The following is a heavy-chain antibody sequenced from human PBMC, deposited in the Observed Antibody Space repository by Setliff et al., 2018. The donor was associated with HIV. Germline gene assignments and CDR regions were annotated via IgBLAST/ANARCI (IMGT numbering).Heavy chain of an antibody. CDR1: GGSISSSY. Sequence: SETLSLTCTVSGGSISSSYWTWTRQPPGKGLEWIGYIYYNGSTYYNPSLKSRVSMSVDTSKDQVSLKLSTVTAADTAVYYCARDRAAFRLTYWGQGTLVTVSS. CDR2: IYYNGST. D-gene: IGHD3-3*02. CDR3: ARDRAAFRLTY. V-gene: IGHV4-59*12. J-gene: IGHJ4*02.